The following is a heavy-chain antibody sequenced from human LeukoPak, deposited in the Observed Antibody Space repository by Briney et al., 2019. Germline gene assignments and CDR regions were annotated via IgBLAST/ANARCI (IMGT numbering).Heavy chain of an antibody. CDR3: AKVPYDSSGYYYFDY. Sequence: GGSLRLSCAGSGFTFSTYGRSWFRKAPGKGLEWVSAISGSGGSTYYADSVKGRFTISRDNSKNTLYLQMNSLRAEDTAVYYCAKVPYDSSGYYYFDYWGQGTLVTVSS. CDR2: ISGSGGST. J-gene: IGHJ4*02. V-gene: IGHV3-23*01. D-gene: IGHD3-22*01. CDR1: GFTFSTYG.